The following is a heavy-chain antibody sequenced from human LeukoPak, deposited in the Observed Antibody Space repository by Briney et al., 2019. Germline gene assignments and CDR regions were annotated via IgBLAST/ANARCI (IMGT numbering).Heavy chain of an antibody. CDR3: ARDLGATKFDY. D-gene: IGHD1-26*01. CDR1: GFTFGSYW. V-gene: IGHV3-7*01. Sequence: GGSLRLSCVVSGFTFGSYWMSWVRQAPGKGLEWVANINQDGTEIHYVDSVKGRFTISRDNAKNSLYLQMNSLRAEDTAVYYCARDLGATKFDYWGQGTLVTVSS. CDR2: INQDGTEI. J-gene: IGHJ4*02.